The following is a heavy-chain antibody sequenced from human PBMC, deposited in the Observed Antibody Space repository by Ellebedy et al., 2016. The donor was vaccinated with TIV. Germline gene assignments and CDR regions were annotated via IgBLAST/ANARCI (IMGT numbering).Heavy chain of an antibody. CDR2: INAGNGNT. J-gene: IGHJ3*02. V-gene: IGHV1-3*01. D-gene: IGHD1-26*01. Sequence: AASVKVSCKASGYTFTSYAMHWVRQAPGQRLEWMGWINAGNGNTKYSQKFQGRVTITRDTSASTAYMELSSLRSEDTAVYYCARDEKVGATTPGAFDIWGQGTMVTVSS. CDR3: ARDEKVGATTPGAFDI. CDR1: GYTFTSYA.